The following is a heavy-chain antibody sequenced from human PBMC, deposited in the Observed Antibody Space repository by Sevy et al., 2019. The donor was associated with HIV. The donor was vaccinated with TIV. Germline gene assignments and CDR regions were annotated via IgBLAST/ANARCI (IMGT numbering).Heavy chain of an antibody. Sequence: GESLKISCKASGYTFTSYGISWVRQAPGQGLEWMGWISAYNGNTNYAQKLQGRVTMTTDTSTSTAYMELRSLRSDDTAVYYCASCYYYDSSGYPEWEYFQHWGQGTLVTVSS. J-gene: IGHJ1*01. D-gene: IGHD3-22*01. CDR1: GYTFTSYG. CDR2: ISAYNGNT. CDR3: ASCYYYDSSGYPEWEYFQH. V-gene: IGHV1-18*01.